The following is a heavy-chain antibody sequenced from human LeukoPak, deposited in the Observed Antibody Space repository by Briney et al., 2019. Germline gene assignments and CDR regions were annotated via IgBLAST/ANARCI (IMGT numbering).Heavy chain of an antibody. CDR3: TTDPPPNYYYDSSGYYILDSLGY. V-gene: IGHV3-15*01. Sequence: GGSLRLSCAASGFTFSNAWMSWVRQAPGKGLEWVGRIKSKTDGGTTDYAAPVKGRSTISRDDSKNTLYLQMNSLKTEDTGVYYCTTDPPPNYYYDSSGYYILDSLGYWGQGTLVTVSS. CDR2: IKSKTDGGTT. J-gene: IGHJ4*02. CDR1: GFTFSNAW. D-gene: IGHD3-22*01.